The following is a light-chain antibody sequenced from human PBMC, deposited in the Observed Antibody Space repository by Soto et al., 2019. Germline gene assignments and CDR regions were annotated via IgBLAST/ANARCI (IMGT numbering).Light chain of an antibody. V-gene: IGKV3-20*01. J-gene: IGKJ5*01. CDR2: DAS. Sequence: EIVLTQSPATLSLSPGERATLSCRASQSVSYHMAWYQQKPGQAPRLLIYDASSRATGIPVRFSGSGSGTDFTLTISRLEPEDFAVYFCHQYGIFPITFGQGTRLEIK. CDR3: HQYGIFPIT. CDR1: QSVSYH.